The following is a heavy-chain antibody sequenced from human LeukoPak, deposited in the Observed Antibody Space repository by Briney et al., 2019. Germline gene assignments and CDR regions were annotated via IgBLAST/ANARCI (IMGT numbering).Heavy chain of an antibody. D-gene: IGHD3-10*01. J-gene: IGHJ5*02. CDR2: ISAYNGNT. V-gene: IGHV1-18*01. Sequence: ASVKVSCKASGYTFTSYGISWVRQAPGQGLEWMGWISAYNGNTNYAQELQGRVTMTTDTSTSTAYMELRSLRSDDTAVYYCARIPLRFGRTNWFDPWGQGTLVTVSS. CDR1: GYTFTSYG. CDR3: ARIPLRFGRTNWFDP.